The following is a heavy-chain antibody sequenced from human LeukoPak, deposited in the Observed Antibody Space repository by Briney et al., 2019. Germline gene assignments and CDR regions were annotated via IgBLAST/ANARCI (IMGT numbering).Heavy chain of an antibody. CDR1: GGSVSSGSYY. J-gene: IGHJ4*02. CDR3: ARENPSGYYNRPIDY. CDR2: IYYSGST. V-gene: IGHV4-61*01. Sequence: PSETLSLTCTVSGGSVSSGSYYWSWIRQPPGKGLEWIGYIYYSGSTSYNPSLKSRVTISVDTSKNQFSLKLSSVTAADTAIYYCARENPSGYYNRPIDYWGQGTLVTVSS. D-gene: IGHD3-22*01.